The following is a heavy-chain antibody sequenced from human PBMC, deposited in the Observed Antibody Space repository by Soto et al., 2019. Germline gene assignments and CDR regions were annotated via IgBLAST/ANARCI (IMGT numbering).Heavy chain of an antibody. J-gene: IGHJ6*02. Sequence: AVKVSCKSSGGTFSSYAISWVRQAPGQGLEWMGGIIPIFGTANYAQKFQGRVTITADKSTSTAYMELSSLRSEDTAVYYCARELVGGGATKDYYSGMDVWG. D-gene: IGHD1-26*01. V-gene: IGHV1-69*06. CDR3: ARELVGGGATKDYYSGMDV. CDR2: IIPIFGTA. CDR1: GGTFSSYA.